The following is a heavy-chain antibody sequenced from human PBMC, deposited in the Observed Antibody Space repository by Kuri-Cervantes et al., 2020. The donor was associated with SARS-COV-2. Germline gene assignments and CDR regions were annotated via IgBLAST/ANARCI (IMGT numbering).Heavy chain of an antibody. Sequence: ASVKVSCKVSGYFLAESSIHWVRQTPEKGLEWMGGFDPEDSETIYAQRFQGRVAMTDDTSTDTHYMDLSGLRSEDTAIYFCTTANWSDAFDTWGQGTMVTVSS. CDR3: TTANWSDAFDT. CDR2: FDPEDSET. V-gene: IGHV1-24*01. J-gene: IGHJ3*02. D-gene: IGHD1-1*01. CDR1: GYFLAESS.